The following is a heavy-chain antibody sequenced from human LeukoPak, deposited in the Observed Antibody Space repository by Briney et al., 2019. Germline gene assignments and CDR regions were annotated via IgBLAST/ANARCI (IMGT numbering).Heavy chain of an antibody. D-gene: IGHD1-26*01. CDR3: ARDFRGSLGY. J-gene: IGHJ4*02. V-gene: IGHV3-7*01. CDR1: GFTFSNYW. CDR2: IKQDGSEK. Sequence: GGSLRLSCAASGFTFSNYWMSWVRQARGKGLEGVAHIKQDGSEKYYVDCAKGGFSISRDNTKNSLYLQVNSLGAEDTAVYYCARDFRGSLGYWGQGTLVTVSS.